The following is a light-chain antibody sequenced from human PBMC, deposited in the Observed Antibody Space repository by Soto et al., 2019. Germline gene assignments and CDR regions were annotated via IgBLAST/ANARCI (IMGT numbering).Light chain of an antibody. CDR3: QQYFTIPEA. CDR1: QSVLYSANNKNC. V-gene: IGKV4-1*01. Sequence: DIVMTQSPDSLAVSLGERATINCKSSQSVLYSANNKNCLAWYQQKPGQPPKLLISWASNRESGVPERFSGSGSGTDFTLTISSLQAEDVAVYYCQQYFTIPEAFGQGTKVEIK. J-gene: IGKJ1*01. CDR2: WAS.